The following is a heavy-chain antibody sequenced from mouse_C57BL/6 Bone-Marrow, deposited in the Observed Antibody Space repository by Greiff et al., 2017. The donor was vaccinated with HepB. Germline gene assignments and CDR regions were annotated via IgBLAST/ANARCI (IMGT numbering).Heavy chain of an antibody. V-gene: IGHV5-9-1*02. Sequence: EVKLVESGEGLVKPGGSLKLSCAASGFTFSSYAMSWVRQTPEKRLEWVAYISSGGDYIYYADTVKGRFTISRDNARNTLYLQMSSLKSEDTAMYYCTRDGETAQAPYFDYWGQGTTLTVSS. CDR1: GFTFSSYA. CDR2: ISSGGDYI. J-gene: IGHJ2*01. D-gene: IGHD3-2*02. CDR3: TRDGETAQAPYFDY.